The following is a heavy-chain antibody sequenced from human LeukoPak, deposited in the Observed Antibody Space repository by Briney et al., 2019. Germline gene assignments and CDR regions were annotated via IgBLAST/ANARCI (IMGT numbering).Heavy chain of an antibody. D-gene: IGHD3-10*01. CDR3: ARRLANYYGSGSPNDAFDI. V-gene: IGHV4-39*07. CDR1: GGSISSSSYY. CDR2: IYYSGSP. J-gene: IGHJ3*02. Sequence: SETLSLTCTVSGGSISSSSYYWGWIRQPPGKGLEWIGSIYYSGSPYYNPSLKSRVTISVDTSKSRFSLKLSSVTAADTAVYYCARRLANYYGSGSPNDAFDIWGQGTMVTVSS.